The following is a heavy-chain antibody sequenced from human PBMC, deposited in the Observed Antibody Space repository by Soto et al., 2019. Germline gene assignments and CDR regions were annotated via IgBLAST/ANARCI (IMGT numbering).Heavy chain of an antibody. CDR3: ARGRAVRNYADDSSDYFYFFDY. V-gene: IGHV4-59*01. CDR1: GDSISTFY. D-gene: IGHD3-22*01. Sequence: SETLSLTCTVSGDSISTFYWGWMRQSPGKELEWIGYVYYTGSTNYNPSLKSRVTISVDRSRNQFSLKLTSANAADTAVYYCARGRAVRNYADDSSDYFYFFDYWGQGTQVTVSS. J-gene: IGHJ4*02. CDR2: VYYTGST.